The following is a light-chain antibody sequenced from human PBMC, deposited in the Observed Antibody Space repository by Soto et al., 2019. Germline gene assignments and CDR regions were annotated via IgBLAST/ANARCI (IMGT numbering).Light chain of an antibody. CDR3: FSFTTTSNHV. V-gene: IGLV2-14*02. Sequence: QSVLTQPGSVSGSPGQSITISCTGTSSDVGSYNLVSWYQQHPGKAPKLMIYEGSKRPSGVSNRFSGSKSGNTASLTISGLQAEDEADYFCFSFTTTSNHVFGNGTKVTV. CDR1: SSDVGSYNL. J-gene: IGLJ1*01. CDR2: EGS.